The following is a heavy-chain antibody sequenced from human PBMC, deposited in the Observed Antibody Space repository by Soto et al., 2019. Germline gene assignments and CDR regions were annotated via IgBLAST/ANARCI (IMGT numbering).Heavy chain of an antibody. CDR2: IYYSGST. V-gene: IGHV4-39*01. J-gene: IGHJ6*02. CDR1: GGSISSSSYY. Sequence: PSETLSLTCTVSGGSISSSSYYWGWIRQPPGKGLEWIGSIYYSGSTYYNPSLKSRVTISVDTSKNQFSLKLSSVTAADTAVYYFSRYGGNGYGMYVCGQRTTVTVSS. CDR3: SRYGGNGYGMYV. D-gene: IGHD2-15*01.